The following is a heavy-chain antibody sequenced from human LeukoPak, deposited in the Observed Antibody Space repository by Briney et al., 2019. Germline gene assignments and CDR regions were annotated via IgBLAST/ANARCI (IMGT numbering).Heavy chain of an antibody. CDR2: ISTGSTII. Sequence: GGSLRLSCAASGFTFRSYSMSWVRQAPGKRPEWLSYISTGSTIIYYADSVKGRFTISRDYAQNSLYLQLNSLRDEDTAVYYCAREVGSGSAFDYWGQGTPVTVSS. CDR1: GFTFRSYS. CDR3: AREVGSGSAFDY. D-gene: IGHD3-10*01. V-gene: IGHV3-48*02. J-gene: IGHJ4*02.